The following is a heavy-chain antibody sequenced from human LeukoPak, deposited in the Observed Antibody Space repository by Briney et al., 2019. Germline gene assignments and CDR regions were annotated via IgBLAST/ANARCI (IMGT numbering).Heavy chain of an antibody. CDR2: ISHRGNT. V-gene: IGHV4-4*09. CDR1: GASVTSYY. CDR3: AGSWHSTTGYIWFDP. D-gene: IGHD2-2*01. J-gene: IGHJ5*02. Sequence: SETLSLTCTISGASVTSYYWSWIRQPPGKGLEWIGYISHRGNTNYNPSLKSRVIMSVDTSKSQVSLKLSSVSAADTAVYYCAGSWHSTTGYIWFDPWGQGTLVTVSS.